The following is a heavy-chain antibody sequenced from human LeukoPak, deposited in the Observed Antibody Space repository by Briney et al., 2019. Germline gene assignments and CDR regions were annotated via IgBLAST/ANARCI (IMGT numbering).Heavy chain of an antibody. CDR2: ISWNSGSI. CDR1: GFTFSSYA. V-gene: IGHV3-9*01. J-gene: IGHJ4*02. Sequence: GGSLRLSCAASGFTFSSYAMSWVRQAPGKGLEWVSGISWNSGSIDYADSVKGRFTISRDNAKNSLYLQMNSLRVEDTAFYYCAKDNRRHYTSGPNPDSLHWGQGALVTVSS. CDR3: AKDNRRHYTSGPNPDSLH. D-gene: IGHD6-19*01.